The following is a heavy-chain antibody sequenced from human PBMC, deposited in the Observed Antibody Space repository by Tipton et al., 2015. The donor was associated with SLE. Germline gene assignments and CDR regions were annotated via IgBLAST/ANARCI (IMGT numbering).Heavy chain of an antibody. D-gene: IGHD6-13*01. J-gene: IGHJ4*02. V-gene: IGHV3-48*03. CDR3: TTGPLWGSSWYGDY. Sequence: GSLRLSCAASGFIFSYNEFNWVRQTPGKGLEWVSYIASSGRPIFYADSVRGRFTISRDNARKSLYLQMHSLRSEDTAVYYCTTGPLWGSSWYGDYWGQGTLVTVSS. CDR2: IASSGRPI. CDR1: GFIFSYNE.